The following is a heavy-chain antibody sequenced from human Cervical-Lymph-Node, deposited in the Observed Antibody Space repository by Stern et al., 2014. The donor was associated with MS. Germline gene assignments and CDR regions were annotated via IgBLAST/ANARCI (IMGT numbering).Heavy chain of an antibody. CDR2: MNPNSGNT. CDR3: ARGQAVAGTLPEY. J-gene: IGHJ4*02. Sequence: QVQLVQSGVEVKKPGASVKVSCKASGYTFTSYDINWVRQATGQGLEWMGWMNPNSGNTGYAQKFQGRVTMTRDTSTSTAYMEVSSLRSEDTAVYYCARGQAVAGTLPEYWGQGTLVTVSS. CDR1: GYTFTSYD. V-gene: IGHV1-8*01. D-gene: IGHD6-19*01.